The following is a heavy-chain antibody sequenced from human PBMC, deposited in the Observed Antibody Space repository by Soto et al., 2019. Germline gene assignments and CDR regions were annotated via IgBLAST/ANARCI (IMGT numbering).Heavy chain of an antibody. J-gene: IGHJ6*02. CDR2: INHSGST. CDR3: ARGRRAYGMDV. Sequence: SETLSLTCAVYGGSFSGYYWSWLRQPPGKGLEWIGEINHSGSTNYNPSLKSRVTISVDTSKNQFSLKLSSVTAADTAVYYCARGRRAYGMDVWGQGTTVTVSS. CDR1: GGSFSGYY. V-gene: IGHV4-34*01.